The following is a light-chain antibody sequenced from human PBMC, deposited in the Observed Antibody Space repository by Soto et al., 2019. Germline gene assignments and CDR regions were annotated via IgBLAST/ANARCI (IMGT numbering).Light chain of an antibody. V-gene: IGKV3-20*01. CDR3: QHYGSSPPIT. CDR2: GAS. Sequence: ETVLPQSHRVLSXXVWGXASLXXVXSQKISSTVLAWYQQRPGQAPRLLIYGASSRATGIPATFSGSGSGTDFTLTISRLEPKHFAVYYCQHYGSSPPITFGQGTRMEI. CDR1: QKISSTV. J-gene: IGKJ5*01.